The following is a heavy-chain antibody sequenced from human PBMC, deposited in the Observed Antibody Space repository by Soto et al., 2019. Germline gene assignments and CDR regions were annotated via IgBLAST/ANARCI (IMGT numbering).Heavy chain of an antibody. Sequence: GGSLRLSCAASGFTFSSYAMSWVRQVPGKGLEWVSAISGGGGTTFYADSVKGRFTISRDNSRNTVYLEMNSLRAEDTAVYYCGGYISGYRYYYGMDVWGQGTTVTVSS. CDR3: GGYISGYRYYYGMDV. D-gene: IGHD6-19*01. CDR1: GFTFSSYA. V-gene: IGHV3-23*01. J-gene: IGHJ6*02. CDR2: ISGGGGTT.